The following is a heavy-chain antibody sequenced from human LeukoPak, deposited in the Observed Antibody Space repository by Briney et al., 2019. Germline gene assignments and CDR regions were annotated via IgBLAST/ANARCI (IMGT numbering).Heavy chain of an antibody. J-gene: IGHJ4*02. CDR1: GYTFSSYD. Sequence: ASVKVSCKASGYTFSSYDINWVRQAAGQGLEWMGWMNPNSGNTGYAQKLQGRVTMTRNTSITTAYMELSSLRFEDTAVYYRARGPYRRLDYWGQGTLVTVSS. V-gene: IGHV1-8*01. CDR3: ARGPYRRLDY. CDR2: MNPNSGNT. D-gene: IGHD3-16*02.